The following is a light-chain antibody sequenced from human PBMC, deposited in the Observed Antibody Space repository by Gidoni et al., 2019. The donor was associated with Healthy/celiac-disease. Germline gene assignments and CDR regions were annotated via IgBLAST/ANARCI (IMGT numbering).Light chain of an antibody. J-gene: IGKJ4*01. V-gene: IGKV1-5*03. CDR3: QQYNSSPLT. CDR1: QSLSSW. CDR2: KAS. Sequence: DIQMTQSPSTLSASVGDRVTITCRASQSLSSWLAWYQQKPGKAPKLLIYKASSLESGVQSRFSGSGSGTEFTLTISSLQPDDFATYYCQQYNSSPLTFGGGTKVEIK.